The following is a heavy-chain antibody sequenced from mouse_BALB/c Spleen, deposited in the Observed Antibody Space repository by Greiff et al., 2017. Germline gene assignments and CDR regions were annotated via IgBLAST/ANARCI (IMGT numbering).Heavy chain of an antibody. CDR3: ARSDYGSSYPSD. V-gene: IGHV1S56*01. D-gene: IGHD1-1*01. CDR1: GYTFTSYY. J-gene: IGHJ3*01. Sequence: VQLQQSGPELVKPGASVRISCKASGYTFTSYYIHWVKQRPGQGLEWIGWIYPGNVNTKYNEKFKGKATLTADKSSSTAYMQLSSLTSEDSAVYFCARSDYGSSYPSDWGQGTLVTVSA. CDR2: IYPGNVNT.